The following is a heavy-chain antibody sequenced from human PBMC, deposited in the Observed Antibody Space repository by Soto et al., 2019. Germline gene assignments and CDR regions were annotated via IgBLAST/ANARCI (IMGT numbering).Heavy chain of an antibody. Sequence: TSETLSLTCTVSGGSISSSSYYWGWIRQPPGKGLEWIGSIYYSGSTYYNPSLKSRVTISVDTSKNQFSLKLSSVTAADTAVYYCARHRQLVHFDYWGQGTLVTVSS. CDR2: IYYSGST. CDR1: GGSISSSSYY. D-gene: IGHD6-13*01. J-gene: IGHJ4*02. CDR3: ARHRQLVHFDY. V-gene: IGHV4-39*01.